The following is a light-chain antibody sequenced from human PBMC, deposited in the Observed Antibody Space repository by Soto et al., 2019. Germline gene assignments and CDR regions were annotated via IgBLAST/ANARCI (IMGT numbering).Light chain of an antibody. J-gene: IGKJ4*01. CDR2: CAS. Sequence: DIQMTQSPSSVSASEGDRVTITCRASQGISNWLAWYQQQPGKAPKLLIYCASSLQSGVPSRFSGGGSGRHFTLSSSSLQPEDFSTYYCQQPNTFRPRTFGGGTKLSI. CDR1: QGISNW. CDR3: QQPNTFRPRT. V-gene: IGKV1-12*01.